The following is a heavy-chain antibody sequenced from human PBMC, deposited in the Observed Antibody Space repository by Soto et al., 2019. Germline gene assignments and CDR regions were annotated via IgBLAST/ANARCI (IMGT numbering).Heavy chain of an antibody. D-gene: IGHD3-9*01. Sequence: QVQLVESGGGVVQPGRSLRLSCAASGFTFSSYGMHWVRQAPGKGLEWVAVIWYDGSNKYYADSVKGRFTISRDNYKNTLYLQMNSLRAEDTAVYYCARERAAYYDILTGYYNPYYWGQGTLVTVSS. CDR3: ARERAAYYDILTGYYNPYY. CDR1: GFTFSSYG. V-gene: IGHV3-33*01. CDR2: IWYDGSNK. J-gene: IGHJ4*02.